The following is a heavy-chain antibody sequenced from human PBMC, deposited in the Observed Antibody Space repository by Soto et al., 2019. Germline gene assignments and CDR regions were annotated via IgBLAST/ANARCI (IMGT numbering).Heavy chain of an antibody. V-gene: IGHV4-31*03. Sequence: SETLSLTCSVSGAALNSGNYFWSWIRQVPGKGLEWIGHIYVTGAVDYNPSLRDRITISQDTSERQFSLNLRLVTAADTAVYYCARLRIATNNYKWFDPWGQGTLVTVSS. CDR1: GAALNSGNYF. CDR2: IYVTGAV. CDR3: ARLRIATNNYKWFDP. D-gene: IGHD2-21*01. J-gene: IGHJ5*02.